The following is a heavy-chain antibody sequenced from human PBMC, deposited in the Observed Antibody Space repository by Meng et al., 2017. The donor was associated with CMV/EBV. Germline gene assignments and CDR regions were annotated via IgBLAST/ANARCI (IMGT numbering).Heavy chain of an antibody. J-gene: IGHJ6*02. CDR3: ARDVTIFGTRRGMDV. Sequence: ESLRLSCTVSGGSISSYYWSWIRQPPGKGLEWIGYIYYSGSTNYNPSLKSRVTISVDTSKNQFSLKLSSVTAADTAVYYCARDVTIFGTRRGMDVWGQGTTVTVSS. D-gene: IGHD3-3*01. CDR2: IYYSGST. CDR1: GGSISSYY. V-gene: IGHV4-59*01.